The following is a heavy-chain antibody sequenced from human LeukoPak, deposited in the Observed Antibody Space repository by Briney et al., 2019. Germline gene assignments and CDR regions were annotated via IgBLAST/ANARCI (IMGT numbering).Heavy chain of an antibody. J-gene: IGHJ4*02. CDR2: ISSDGSGT. CDR3: ASRVNSAWSFAY. CDR1: GFTFSTYW. D-gene: IGHD6-19*01. Sequence: GGSLRLSCAASGFTFSTYWMHWVRQAPGKGLVWVSRISSDGSGTSYADSVKGRFTISRDNAKNTLHLQMNSLRGEDTAMYYCASRVNSAWSFAYWGQGTLVTVSS. V-gene: IGHV3-74*01.